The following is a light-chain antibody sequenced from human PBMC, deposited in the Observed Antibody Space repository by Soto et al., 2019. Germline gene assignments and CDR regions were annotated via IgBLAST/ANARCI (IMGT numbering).Light chain of an antibody. V-gene: IGLV1-40*01. CDR1: SFNIGAGYD. Sequence: QSVLTQPPSVSGAPGQRVTISCTGSSFNIGAGYDVHWYQQLPGTAPKLIIYGNSNRPSGVPVRFSGSKSGTSASLVITGLQAEDEADYYCQSYESSLSGGDVVFGGGTQLTVL. CDR2: GNS. J-gene: IGLJ2*01. CDR3: QSYESSLSGGDVV.